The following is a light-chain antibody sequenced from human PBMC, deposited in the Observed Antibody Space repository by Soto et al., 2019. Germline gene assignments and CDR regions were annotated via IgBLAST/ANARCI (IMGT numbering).Light chain of an antibody. CDR3: QQYGSLPIT. CDR2: GAS. Sequence: PGERATLSCRASQSVSSSYLAWYQQKPGQAPRLLIYGASSRATGIPDRFSGSGSGTDFTLTISRLEPEGFAVYYCQQYGSLPITFGQGTRLEIK. J-gene: IGKJ5*01. V-gene: IGKV3-20*01. CDR1: QSVSSSY.